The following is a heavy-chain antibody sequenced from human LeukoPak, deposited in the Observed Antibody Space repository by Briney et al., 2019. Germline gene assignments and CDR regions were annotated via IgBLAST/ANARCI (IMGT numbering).Heavy chain of an antibody. V-gene: IGHV3-9*01. D-gene: IGHD4-17*01. CDR3: AKGWDDDYGDYADY. CDR1: GFTFDDYA. CDR2: ISWNSGST. J-gene: IGHJ4*02. Sequence: PGRSLRLSCAASGFTFDDYAMHWVRQAPGKGLEWVSGISWNSGSTGYADSVKGRFTISRDNAKNSLYLQMNSLRAEDTALYYCAKGWDDDYGDYADYWGQGTLVTVSS.